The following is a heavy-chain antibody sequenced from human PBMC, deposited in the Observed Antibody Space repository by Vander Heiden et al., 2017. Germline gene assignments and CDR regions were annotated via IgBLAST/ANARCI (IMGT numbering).Heavy chain of an antibody. D-gene: IGHD3-9*01. CDR2: ISGGGGST. Sequence: EGQPLESGGGLVQRGGSLRLSCAAPGFTFSSSAMSWVRPASGKGLGWVSAISGGGGSTYYADSVKGRFTISRDNSKNTLYLQMNSLRAEDTAVYYCAKDNYDILTGRNFDYWGQGTLVTVSS. CDR1: GFTFSSSA. CDR3: AKDNYDILTGRNFDY. J-gene: IGHJ4*02. V-gene: IGHV3-23*01.